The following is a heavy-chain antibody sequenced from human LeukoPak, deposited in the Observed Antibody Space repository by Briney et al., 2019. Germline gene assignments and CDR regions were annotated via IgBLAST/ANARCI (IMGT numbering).Heavy chain of an antibody. CDR1: GYTFTSYY. J-gene: IGHJ4*02. D-gene: IGHD2-2*01. CDR3: ARGCSSTSCQKY. CDR2: INPSGGST. V-gene: IGHV1-46*01. Sequence: ASVEVSCKASGYTFTSYYMHWVQQAPGQGLEWMGIINPSGGSTSYAQKFQGRVTMTRDMSTSTVYMELSSLRSEDTAVYYCARGCSSTSCQKYWGQGTLVTVSS.